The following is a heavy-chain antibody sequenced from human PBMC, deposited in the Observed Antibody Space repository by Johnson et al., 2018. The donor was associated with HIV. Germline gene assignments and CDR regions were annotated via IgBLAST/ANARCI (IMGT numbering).Heavy chain of an antibody. CDR1: AFTFSNYA. D-gene: IGHD3-22*01. J-gene: IGHJ3*02. V-gene: IGHV3-30-3*01. CDR3: TRELPLSYYYDSSGYDLADI. CDR2: ISYDGSSK. Sequence: QMLLVESGGGVVQPGRSLRLACAASAFTFSNYAMHWVRQAPGKGLEWVAVISYDGSSKYYAESLKGRISISRDNSMNNLYLQMNSLRVEDTAVYYCTRELPLSYYYDSSGYDLADIWGQGTMVTVSS.